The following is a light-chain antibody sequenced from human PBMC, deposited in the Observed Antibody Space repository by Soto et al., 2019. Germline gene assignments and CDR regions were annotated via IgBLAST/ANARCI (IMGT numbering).Light chain of an antibody. CDR2: EVS. J-gene: IGLJ1*01. CDR3: TSYTSISTYV. Sequence: QSALTQPASVSGSPGQSITISCTGTSSDVGDYNYVSWYQHHPGKAPKLMIFEVSNRPSGVSNRFSGSKSGNTASLTISGLQAEDEADYFCTSYTSISTYVFGTETKVTVL. CDR1: SSDVGDYNY. V-gene: IGLV2-14*01.